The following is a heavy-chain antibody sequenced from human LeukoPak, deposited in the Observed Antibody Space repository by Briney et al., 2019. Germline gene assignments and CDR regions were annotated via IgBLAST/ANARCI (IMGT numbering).Heavy chain of an antibody. CDR2: INQDGSEK. J-gene: IGHJ4*02. CDR1: GFTFSSFA. CDR3: ARRESRTYYYGSGSYSNFDY. Sequence: GSLRLSCAASGFTFSSFAMSWVRQAPGKGPEWVANINQDGSEKHYVDSVKGRFTISRDNAKNSLYLQMNSLRAEDTAVYYCARRESRTYYYGSGSYSNFDYWGQGTLVTVSS. V-gene: IGHV3-7*01. D-gene: IGHD3-10*01.